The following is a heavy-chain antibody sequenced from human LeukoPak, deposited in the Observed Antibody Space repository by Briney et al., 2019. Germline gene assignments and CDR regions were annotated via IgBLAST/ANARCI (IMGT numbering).Heavy chain of an antibody. CDR3: AREYNYDSSGYCQFDY. CDR2: TYYRSKWYN. CDR1: GDSVSNNRAT. Sequence: SQTLSLTCAISGDSVSNNRATWNWIRPSPWRGLEWLGWTYYRSKWYNEYAVSVESRITINPDTSKNQFSLQLNSVTPEDTAVYYCAREYNYDSSGYCQFDYWGQGTLVTVSS. D-gene: IGHD3-22*01. V-gene: IGHV6-1*01. J-gene: IGHJ4*02.